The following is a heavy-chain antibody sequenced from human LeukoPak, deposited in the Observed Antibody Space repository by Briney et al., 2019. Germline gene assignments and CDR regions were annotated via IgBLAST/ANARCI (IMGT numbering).Heavy chain of an antibody. CDR1: GVSISSSSYY. Sequence: SETLSLTCTVSGVSISSSSYYWGWIRQPPGKGLEWIGSIYYSGSTYYNPSLKSRVTISVDTSKNQFSLQLGSVTAADTAVYYCARSRDDCSSTSCYEGINWFDPWGQGTLVTVSS. D-gene: IGHD2-2*01. CDR2: IYYSGST. CDR3: ARSRDDCSSTSCYEGINWFDP. V-gene: IGHV4-39*07. J-gene: IGHJ5*02.